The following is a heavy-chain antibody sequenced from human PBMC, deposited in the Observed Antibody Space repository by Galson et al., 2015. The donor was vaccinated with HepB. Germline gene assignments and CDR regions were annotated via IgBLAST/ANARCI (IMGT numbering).Heavy chain of an antibody. J-gene: IGHJ6*02. CDR2: ISTNGATI. Sequence: SLRLSCAASGSSFSSYTMNWVRQTPGKGLQWVSYISTNGATIHYADSVKGRFTIARDNSKNTLYLQMNSLRAEDTAVYYCARALGMIQDFWGTSYPGYGMDVWGQGTTVTVSS. CDR1: GSSFSSYT. D-gene: IGHD3-3*01. V-gene: IGHV3-48*01. CDR3: ARALGMIQDFWGTSYPGYGMDV.